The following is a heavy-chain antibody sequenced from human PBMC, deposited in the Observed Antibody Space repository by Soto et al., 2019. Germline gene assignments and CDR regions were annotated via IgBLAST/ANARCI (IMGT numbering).Heavy chain of an antibody. Sequence: SETLSLTCEVSGGSIRSSNWWTWVRQPPGRGLEWIGKIFQSGSTIYDPSLQSRVTISLDKSKNQFSLKLTSVTAADTAIYYCARDLQPSYANAPSGFDNWGQGTLVTVSS. CDR3: ARDLQPSYANAPSGFDN. D-gene: IGHD1-1*01. CDR1: GGSIRSSNW. V-gene: IGHV4-4*02. J-gene: IGHJ5*02. CDR2: IFQSGST.